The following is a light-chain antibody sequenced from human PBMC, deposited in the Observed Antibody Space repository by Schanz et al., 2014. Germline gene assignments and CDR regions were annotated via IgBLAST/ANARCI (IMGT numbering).Light chain of an antibody. CDR2: AAS. CDR3: QQSFSTPQT. J-gene: IGKJ1*01. Sequence: DIQMTQSPSSVSASVGDKVTITCRASQGISSWLAWYQQKPGKAPKLLIHAASSLQSGVPSRISGSGSGTDFTLTIDSLQPEDFATYYCQQSFSTPQTFGQGTKVEIK. CDR1: QGISSW. V-gene: IGKV1-12*01.